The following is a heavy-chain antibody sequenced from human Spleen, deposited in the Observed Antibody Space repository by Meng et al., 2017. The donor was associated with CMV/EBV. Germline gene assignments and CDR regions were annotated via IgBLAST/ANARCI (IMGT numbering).Heavy chain of an antibody. CDR3: ARLLRSYDFWSGYGPGAPDNY. J-gene: IGHJ4*02. CDR1: GFTFSSYA. Sequence: GGSLRLSCAASGFTFSSYAMSWVRQAPGKGLEWVANIKQDGSEKYYVDSVKGRFTISRDNAKNSLYLQMNSLRAEDTAVYYCARLLRSYDFWSGYGPGAPDNYWGQGTLVTVSS. CDR2: IKQDGSEK. D-gene: IGHD3-3*01. V-gene: IGHV3-7*01.